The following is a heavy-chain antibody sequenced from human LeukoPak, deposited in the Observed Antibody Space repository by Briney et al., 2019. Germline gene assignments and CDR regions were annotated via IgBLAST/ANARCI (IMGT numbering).Heavy chain of an antibody. V-gene: IGHV3-7*01. Sequence: GGSLRLSCAASGFPFSSFWMSWVRQAPGKGLEWVANINQDVGEKYYVDSVKGRFTISRDNAKNSLYLQMNSLRAEDTAVYYCARDNGDYWGQGTLVTVSS. CDR2: INQDVGEK. CDR3: ARDNGDY. J-gene: IGHJ4*02. CDR1: GFPFSSFW.